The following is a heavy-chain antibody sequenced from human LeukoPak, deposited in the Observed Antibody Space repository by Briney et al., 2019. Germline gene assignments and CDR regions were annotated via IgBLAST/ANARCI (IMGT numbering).Heavy chain of an antibody. CDR1: GDSISTYY. V-gene: IGHV4-4*07. CDR2: IYTSGST. J-gene: IGHJ2*01. Sequence: PSETLSLTCTVSGDSISTYYWSWIRQPAGKGLEWIGRIYTSGSTNYNPSLKSRVTMSVDTSKNQFSLKLSSVTAADTAVYYCARAGILGYSYGSGYFELWGRGTLVTVSS. D-gene: IGHD5-18*01. CDR3: ARAGILGYSYGSGYFEL.